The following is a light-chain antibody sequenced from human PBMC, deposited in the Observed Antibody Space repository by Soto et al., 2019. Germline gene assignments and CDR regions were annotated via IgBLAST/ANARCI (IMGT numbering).Light chain of an antibody. Sequence: QSALTQPASVSGSPGQSITISCTGTSSDVGSYNLVSWYLQHPGEAPKLILFEGSKRPSGVSKRFSGSKSGNTASLTISGLQPEDEADYYCCSYAGTLFGGGTKLTVL. CDR1: SSDVGSYNL. CDR3: CSYAGTL. V-gene: IGLV2-23*01. CDR2: EGS. J-gene: IGLJ2*01.